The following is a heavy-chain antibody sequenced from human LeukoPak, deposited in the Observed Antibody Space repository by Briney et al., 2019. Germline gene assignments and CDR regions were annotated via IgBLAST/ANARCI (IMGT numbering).Heavy chain of an antibody. J-gene: IGHJ5*02. CDR3: ARLQEPRTWFDP. Sequence: GESLKISCKGSGYSFTSYWIGWVRQLRGKGLEWRGIIYPGDSDTRYSPSFQGQVTISADKSSSTAYLQWSSPKASDTAMYSCARLQEPRTWFDPWGQGTLVTVSS. V-gene: IGHV5-51*01. CDR2: IYPGDSDT. CDR1: GYSFTSYW. D-gene: IGHD1-14*01.